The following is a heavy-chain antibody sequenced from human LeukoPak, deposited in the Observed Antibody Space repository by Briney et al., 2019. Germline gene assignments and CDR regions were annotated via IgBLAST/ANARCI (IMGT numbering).Heavy chain of an antibody. J-gene: IGHJ4*02. D-gene: IGHD5-12*01. CDR1: GFTFSSYG. CDR2: IRYDGSNK. Sequence: GGSLRLSCAASGFTFSSYGMHWVRQAPGKGLEWVAFIRYDGSNKYYADSVKGRFTISRDNSKNTLYLQMNSLRAEDTAVYYCAKEEGYSSYAEIDYWGQGTLVTVSS. V-gene: IGHV3-30*02. CDR3: AKEEGYSSYAEIDY.